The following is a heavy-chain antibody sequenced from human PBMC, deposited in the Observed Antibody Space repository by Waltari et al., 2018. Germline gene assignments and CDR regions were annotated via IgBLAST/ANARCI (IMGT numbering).Heavy chain of an antibody. Sequence: DVQLVESGGGLVQPGGSLRLSCTASGFTFSTYWMHWVRHGPGTGRVWVSRIDSDGTRASYEDSVGDRFTISRDNAKNTLYLQMNGGRDEDTAVYYCGRARVQGVKYFDYWGRGTLVTVSS. CDR3: GRARVQGVKYFDY. V-gene: IGHV3-74*01. J-gene: IGHJ4*02. CDR1: GFTFSTYW. CDR2: IDSDGTRA. D-gene: IGHD3-10*01.